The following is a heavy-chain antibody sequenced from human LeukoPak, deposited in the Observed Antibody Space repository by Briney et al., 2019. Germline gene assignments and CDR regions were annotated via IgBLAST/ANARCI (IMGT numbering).Heavy chain of an antibody. CDR3: ARDPAGAGIYYDY. D-gene: IGHD6-19*01. CDR2: ISSGSSTI. Sequence: GGSLRPSCAASGFTFSSYSMNWVRQAPGKGLEWISYISSGSSTIYYADSVKGRFTISRDNAKNSLYLQMNSLRAEDTAVYYCARDPAGAGIYYDYWGQGTLVTVSS. J-gene: IGHJ4*02. CDR1: GFTFSSYS. V-gene: IGHV3-48*01.